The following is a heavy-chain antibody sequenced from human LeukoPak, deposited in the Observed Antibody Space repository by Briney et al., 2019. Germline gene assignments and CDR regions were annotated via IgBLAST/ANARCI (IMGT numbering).Heavy chain of an antibody. J-gene: IGHJ5*02. V-gene: IGHV4-39*07. CDR3: ASLEQQLPHNWFDP. Sequence: SETLSLTCTVSGGSISSSSYYWGWIRQPPGKGLEWIGSIYYSGSTYYNPSLKSRVTISVDTSKNQFSLKLSSVTAADTAVYYCASLEQQLPHNWFDPWGQGTLVTVSS. D-gene: IGHD6-13*01. CDR1: GGSISSSSYY. CDR2: IYYSGST.